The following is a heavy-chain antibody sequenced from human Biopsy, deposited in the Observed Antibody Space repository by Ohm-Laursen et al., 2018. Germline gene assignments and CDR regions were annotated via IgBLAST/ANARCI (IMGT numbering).Heavy chain of an antibody. J-gene: IGHJ4*02. D-gene: IGHD3-16*01. CDR3: AKDSGGSPLGELFH. Sequence: SLRLSCAASGFTFSDYYMSWIRQAPGKGLEFISYISSSSSTISYADSVKGRFTISRDNAKNSLYLQMNSLRAEDTALYYCAKDSGGSPLGELFHWGQGNLVTVSS. CDR1: GFTFSDYY. V-gene: IGHV3-11*01. CDR2: ISSSSSTI.